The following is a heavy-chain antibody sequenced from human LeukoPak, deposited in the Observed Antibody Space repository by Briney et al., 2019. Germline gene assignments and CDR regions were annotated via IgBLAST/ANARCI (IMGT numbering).Heavy chain of an antibody. V-gene: IGHV4-38-2*02. CDR2: IYHSGHT. J-gene: IGHJ4*02. CDR3: VRDWNGDYFDY. D-gene: IGHD1-1*01. CDR1: GYSISSGYY. Sequence: SETLSLTCTVSGYSISSGYYGGWIRQPPRKGLEGIGRIYHSGHTYYSPSIKSRVTIRVDTSKNQSSLKLSSVTAADTAVYYCVRDWNGDYFDYWGQGTLVTVSS.